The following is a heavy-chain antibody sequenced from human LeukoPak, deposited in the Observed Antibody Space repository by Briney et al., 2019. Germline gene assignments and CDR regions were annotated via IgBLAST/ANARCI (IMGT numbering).Heavy chain of an antibody. V-gene: IGHV3-23*01. CDR2: ISGSGSP. D-gene: IGHD1-26*01. CDR1: GFTFSGYA. CDR3: AKTMGAIDHDY. Sequence: GGSLRLSCAASGFTFSGYAVSWVRQAPGKGLEWVSGISGSGSPYYADSVKGRFTISRDNSKSTVYLQMNSLRAEDTAVYYCAKTMGAIDHDYWGQGTQVTVSS. J-gene: IGHJ4*02.